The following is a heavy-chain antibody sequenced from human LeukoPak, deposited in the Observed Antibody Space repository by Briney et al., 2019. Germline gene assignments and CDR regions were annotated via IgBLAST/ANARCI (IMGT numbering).Heavy chain of an antibody. Sequence: PSETLSLTCTVSGASITSDIFYWNWIRQSPGKGLEWTGAIHNSRGTSYNPSLESRLTISVDPSENKFFLKMTSVTDADTATYYCGKVGGNTNSWGQGTLVTVSS. J-gene: IGHJ4*02. CDR2: IHNSRGT. CDR3: GKVGGNTNS. D-gene: IGHD4-23*01. CDR1: GASITSDIFY. V-gene: IGHV4-30-4*01.